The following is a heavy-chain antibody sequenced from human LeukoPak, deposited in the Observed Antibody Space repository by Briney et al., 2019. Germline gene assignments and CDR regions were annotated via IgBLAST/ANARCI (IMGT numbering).Heavy chain of an antibody. V-gene: IGHV3-7*03. CDR3: ARVREDGPFFDY. Sequence: PGGSLRLSCAASGFTFSSYWVSWVRQAPGKGLEWVANIKQDGSEKYYVDSVKGRFTISRDNAKNSLYLQMNSLRAEDTAVYYCARVREDGPFFDYWGQGTLVTVSS. CDR1: GFTFSSYW. CDR2: IKQDGSEK. J-gene: IGHJ4*02. D-gene: IGHD2-15*01.